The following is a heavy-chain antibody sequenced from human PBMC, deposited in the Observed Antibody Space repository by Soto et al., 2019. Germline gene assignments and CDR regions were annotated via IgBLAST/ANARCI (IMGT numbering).Heavy chain of an antibody. J-gene: IGHJ6*02. Sequence: QVQLVESGGGVVQPGRSLRLSCAASGFTFSSYGMHWVRQAPGKGLEWVAVIWYDGSNKYYADSVKGRFTISRDNSKNTLYLQMNSLRAEDTAVYYCARGGHRGDGMDVWGQGTTVTVSS. CDR3: ARGGHRGDGMDV. V-gene: IGHV3-33*01. CDR1: GFTFSSYG. CDR2: IWYDGSNK.